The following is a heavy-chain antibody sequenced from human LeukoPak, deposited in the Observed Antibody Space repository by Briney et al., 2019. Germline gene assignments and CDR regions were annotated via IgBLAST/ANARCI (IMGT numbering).Heavy chain of an antibody. CDR1: GGSFSGYY. V-gene: IGHV4-34*01. CDR2: INHSGST. CDR3: ARGVGYYGSGSKRFDY. D-gene: IGHD3-10*01. J-gene: IGHJ4*02. Sequence: SETLTLTCAVYGGSFSGYYWSWIRQPPGKGLEWIGEINHSGSTNYNPSLKSRVTISVDTSKNQFFLKLSSVTAADTAVYYCARGVGYYGSGSKRFDYWGQGTLVTVSS.